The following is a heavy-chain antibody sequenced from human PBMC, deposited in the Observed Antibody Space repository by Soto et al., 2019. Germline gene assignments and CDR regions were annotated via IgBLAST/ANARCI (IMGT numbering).Heavy chain of an antibody. CDR2: ISSSSSTI. CDR3: ARDSVVVVPATMPVSYYYGMDV. Sequence: PGGSLRLSCAASGFTFSSYSMNWVRQAPGKGLEWVSYISSSSSTIYYADSVKGRFTISRDNAKNSLYLQMNSLRDEDTAVYYCARDSVVVVPATMPVSYYYGMDVWGQGTTVTVSS. D-gene: IGHD2-2*01. J-gene: IGHJ6*02. V-gene: IGHV3-48*02. CDR1: GFTFSSYS.